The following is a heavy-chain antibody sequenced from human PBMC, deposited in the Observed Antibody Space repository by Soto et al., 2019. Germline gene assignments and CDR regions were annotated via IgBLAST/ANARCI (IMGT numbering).Heavy chain of an antibody. Sequence: GGSLRFSCAASGFTFSSYGMHWVRQAPGKGLEWVAVIWYDGSNKYYADSVKGRFTISRDNSKNTLYLQMNSLRAEDTAVYYCARDELVASHYYYYYMDVWGKGTTVTVSS. J-gene: IGHJ6*03. V-gene: IGHV3-33*01. CDR3: ARDELVASHYYYYYMDV. CDR2: IWYDGSNK. CDR1: GFTFSSYG. D-gene: IGHD2-15*01.